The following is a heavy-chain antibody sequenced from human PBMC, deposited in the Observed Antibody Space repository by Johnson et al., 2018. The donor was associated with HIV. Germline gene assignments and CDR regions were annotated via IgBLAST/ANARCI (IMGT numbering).Heavy chain of an antibody. V-gene: IGHV3-11*04. CDR1: GFTFSDYY. D-gene: IGHD1-26*01. CDR3: ARDGSGSSYAFDI. Sequence: QVQLVESGGGLAKPAWSPRLSCAASGFTFSDYYMSWIRQAPGKGLEWVSYISSCGSTIYDADSVKGRFTISRDNAKNSLYLQMNSLRAEDTAVYYCARDGSGSSYAFDIWGQGTMVTVTS. J-gene: IGHJ3*02. CDR2: ISSCGSTI.